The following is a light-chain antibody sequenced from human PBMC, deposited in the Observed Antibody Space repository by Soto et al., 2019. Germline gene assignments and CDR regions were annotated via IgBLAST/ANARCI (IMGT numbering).Light chain of an antibody. J-gene: IGKJ5*01. CDR3: QQYGSSPPIT. V-gene: IGKV3-20*01. CDR2: GAS. CDR1: QRISNNY. Sequence: EIVLTQSPGTLSLSPRERANLSCRASQRISNNYLAWYQQRPGQAPRLLIYGASSRANGIPERFSGSASGADFALTVSSLEPEDFAVYYCQQYGSSPPITFGQGTRLEIK.